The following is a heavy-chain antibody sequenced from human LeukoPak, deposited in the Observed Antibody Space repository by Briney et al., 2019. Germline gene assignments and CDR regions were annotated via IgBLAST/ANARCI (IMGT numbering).Heavy chain of an antibody. J-gene: IGHJ5*02. Sequence: ASVKVSCKASGYTFTSYGISWVRQAPGQGLEWMGWISAYNGNTNYAQKLQGRVTMTTDTSTSTAYVELRSLRSDDTAVYYCARDEYYYDSSGYRQNWFDPWGQGTLVTVSS. V-gene: IGHV1-18*01. CDR2: ISAYNGNT. D-gene: IGHD3-22*01. CDR3: ARDEYYYDSSGYRQNWFDP. CDR1: GYTFTSYG.